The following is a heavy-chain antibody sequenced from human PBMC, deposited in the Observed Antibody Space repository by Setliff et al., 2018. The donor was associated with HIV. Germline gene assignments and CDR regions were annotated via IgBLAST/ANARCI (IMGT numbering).Heavy chain of an antibody. J-gene: IGHJ6*03. CDR1: GFIFRSFG. Sequence: GGSLRLSCAASGFIFRSFGIHWVRQAPGEGLEWVTGIWNDGKKTYYADSVKGRFTVSRDNSKNTVFLQMNSLKAEDTAVYYCAKEREAAGGQDYYYYMDIWGNGTTVTVSS. CDR3: AKEREAAGGQDYYYYMDI. V-gene: IGHV3-33*06. CDR2: IWNDGKKT. D-gene: IGHD6-13*01.